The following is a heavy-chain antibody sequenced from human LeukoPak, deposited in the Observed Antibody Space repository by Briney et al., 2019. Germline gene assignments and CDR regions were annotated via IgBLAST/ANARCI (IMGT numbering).Heavy chain of an antibody. CDR1: GGSISSYY. V-gene: IGHV4-4*07. Sequence: PSETLSLTCTVSGGSISSYYWSWVRQPAGKGLEWIGRIYTSGSTNYNPSLKSRVTMSVDTSKNQFSLKLSSVTAADTAVYYCARTRRQLVTLYHYYYYMDVWGKGTTVTVSS. J-gene: IGHJ6*03. D-gene: IGHD6-13*01. CDR2: IYTSGST. CDR3: ARTRRQLVTLYHYYYYMDV.